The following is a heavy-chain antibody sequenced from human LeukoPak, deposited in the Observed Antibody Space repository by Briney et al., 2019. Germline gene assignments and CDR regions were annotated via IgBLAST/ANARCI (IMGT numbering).Heavy chain of an antibody. CDR2: MYYSGST. Sequence: SETLSLTCTVSGGSISSSNYYWGWIRQPPGKGLEWIGSMYYSGSTYYNPSLKSRVTISVDTSKNQFSLKLSSVTAADTAVYYCARVVVRGGTNWFDPWGQGTLVTVSS. CDR3: ARVVVRGGTNWFDP. D-gene: IGHD3-10*01. J-gene: IGHJ5*02. CDR1: GGSISSSNYY. V-gene: IGHV4-39*07.